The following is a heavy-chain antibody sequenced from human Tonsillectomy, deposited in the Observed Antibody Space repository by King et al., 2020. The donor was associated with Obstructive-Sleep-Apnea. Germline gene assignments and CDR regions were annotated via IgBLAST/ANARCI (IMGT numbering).Heavy chain of an antibody. J-gene: IGHJ6*02. V-gene: IGHV3-7*01. CDR3: SRRVRDYYGMDV. CDR2: IKQDGSEK. D-gene: IGHD3-10*01. CDR1: GFIFSSYW. Sequence: VQLVESGGGLVQPAGSLRLSCAASGFIFSSYWLTWVRQAPGKGLEWVANIKQDGSEKYYVDSVKGRFTISRDNAKYSLYLQMNSLRAEDTAVYYCSRRVRDYYGMDVWGQGTTVTVSS.